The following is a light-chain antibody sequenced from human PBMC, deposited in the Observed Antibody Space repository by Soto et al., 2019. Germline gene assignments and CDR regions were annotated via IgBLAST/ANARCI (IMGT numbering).Light chain of an antibody. V-gene: IGLV1-44*01. CDR2: RDS. CDR3: YSYAGRNIWV. J-gene: IGLJ3*02. Sequence: QSVLTQPPSASGTPGQRVSISCSGSSSNIGSNAVHWYQQFPGTAPRLLIYRDSQRPSGVPDRFSGSKSGTSASLVISGLQSEDEADYYCYSYAGRNIWVFGGGTKLTVL. CDR1: SSNIGSNA.